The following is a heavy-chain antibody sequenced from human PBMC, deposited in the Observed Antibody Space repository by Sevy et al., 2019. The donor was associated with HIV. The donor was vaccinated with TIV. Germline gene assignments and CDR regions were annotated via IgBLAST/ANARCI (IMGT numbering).Heavy chain of an antibody. Sequence: GGSLRLSCAASGFTFDDYTMHWVRQAPGKCLEWVSGISWNSATIVYADSVKGRFTISRDNAKNSLYLQMNSLRAEDTALYYCAKVPQPRYYYDTIGYLGDGMDVWGQGTTVTVSS. V-gene: IGHV3-9*01. CDR3: AKVPQPRYYYDTIGYLGDGMDV. J-gene: IGHJ6*02. CDR1: GFTFDDYT. D-gene: IGHD3-22*01. CDR2: ISWNSATI.